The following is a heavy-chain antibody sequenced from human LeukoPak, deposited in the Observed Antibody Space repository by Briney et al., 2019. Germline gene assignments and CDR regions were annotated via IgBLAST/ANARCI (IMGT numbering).Heavy chain of an antibody. D-gene: IGHD5-18*01. CDR2: IKQDGSEK. J-gene: IGHJ4*02. CDR1: GFTFSSYW. Sequence: GGSLRLSCAASGFTFSSYWMRWVRQAPGKGLEWVANIKQDGSEKNYVDSVKGRFTISRDNAKNSLYLQMNSLRAEDTAVYYCARALDTAIVTGPGGFGGYWGQGTLVTVSS. CDR3: ARALDTAIVTGPGGFGGY. V-gene: IGHV3-7*01.